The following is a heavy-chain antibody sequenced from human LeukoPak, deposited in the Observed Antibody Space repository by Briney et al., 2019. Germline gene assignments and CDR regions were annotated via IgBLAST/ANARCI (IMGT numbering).Heavy chain of an antibody. D-gene: IGHD2-15*01. CDR3: AREQDISIQLVY. CDR1: GFIFSYYT. J-gene: IGHJ4*02. V-gene: IGHV3-21*01. CDR2: VSIRSIKK. Sequence: GRSLRLPCATSGFIFSYYTMDWVRQAPGKGLEWVSSVSIRSIKKYYADSAKGRFVISRDNAKNSLYLHLDSLRVEHTGIYYCAREQDISIQLVYWGQGALVTVAS.